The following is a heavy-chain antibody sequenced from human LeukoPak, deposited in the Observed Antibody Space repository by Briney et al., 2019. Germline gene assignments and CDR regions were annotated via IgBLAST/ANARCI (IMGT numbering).Heavy chain of an antibody. CDR1: GGSISNSNNC. CDR2: IYYSEST. J-gene: IGHJ5*02. Sequence: PSETLSLTCTVSGGSISNSNNCWAWIRQPPGKGLEWIGSIYYSESTYYNPSLKSRVTLFVDTSKNQFSLKLNSVTAADTAVYYCARDRDNTKWYSWFDPWGQGTLVTVSS. CDR3: ARDRDNTKWYSWFDP. V-gene: IGHV4-39*02. D-gene: IGHD2-15*01.